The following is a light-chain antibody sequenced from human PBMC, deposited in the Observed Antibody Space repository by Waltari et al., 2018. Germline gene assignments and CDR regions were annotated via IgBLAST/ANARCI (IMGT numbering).Light chain of an antibody. V-gene: IGLV2-23*02. CDR3: CSFAGYGKYV. J-gene: IGLJ1*01. Sequence: QSSRNQPATSPGPHWPAMPISSTPGKSHGVVINLVSWYQHHPGRNPRLLIYEISQRPSGISNRFSGSKSGNTASLTISGLQPEDEADYFCCSFAGYGKYVFGSGTQVSVL. CDR1: KSHGVVINL. CDR2: EIS.